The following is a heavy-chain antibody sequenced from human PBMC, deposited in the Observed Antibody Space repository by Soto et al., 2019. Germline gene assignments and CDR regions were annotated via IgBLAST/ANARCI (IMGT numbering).Heavy chain of an antibody. CDR1: GYTFSNYD. CDR3: ARVVPGAEAWFGP. J-gene: IGHJ5*02. Sequence: ASVKVSCKPSGYTFSNYDITWVRQAPGQPLEWLGWISLYSDGANYAQKFQGRVSMTTDTSTTTAYMELRSLRSDDTAVYYCARVVPGAEAWFGPWGQGTLVTVSS. V-gene: IGHV1-18*01. CDR2: ISLYSDGA. D-gene: IGHD2-2*01.